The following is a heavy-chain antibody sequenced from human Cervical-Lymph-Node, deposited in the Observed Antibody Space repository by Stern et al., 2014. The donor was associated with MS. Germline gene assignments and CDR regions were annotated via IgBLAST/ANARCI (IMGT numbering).Heavy chain of an antibody. CDR3: ARQPDYSDFLDF. CDR2: INGGPGTT. J-gene: IGHJ4*02. D-gene: IGHD4-11*01. Sequence: VQLVESGAEVKKPGASMTISCKTSGYNFTDHAIHWVRQAPGQRLEWMGWINGGPGTTKYCQKFQGRVSFTRDKAASAACMDLSSLSPDDTAVYYCARQPDYSDFLDFWGQGTLVTVSS. CDR1: GYNFTDHA. V-gene: IGHV1-3*01.